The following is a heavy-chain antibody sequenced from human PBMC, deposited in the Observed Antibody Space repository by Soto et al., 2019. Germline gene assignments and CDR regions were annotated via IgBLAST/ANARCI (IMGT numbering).Heavy chain of an antibody. J-gene: IGHJ6*02. D-gene: IGHD2-2*01. V-gene: IGHV5-10-1*01. Sequence: GESLKISCKGSGYSFTSYWISWVRQMPGKGLEWMGRIDPSDSYTNYSPSFQGHVTISADKSISTAYLQWSSLKASDTAMYYCARHPRCNQPKLYYNYGMDVWRQGTTVTVSS. CDR3: ARHPRCNQPKLYYNYGMDV. CDR2: IDPSDSYT. CDR1: GYSFTSYW.